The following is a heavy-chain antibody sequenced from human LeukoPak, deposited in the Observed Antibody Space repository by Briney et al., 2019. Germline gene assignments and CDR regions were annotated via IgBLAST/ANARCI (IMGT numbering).Heavy chain of an antibody. CDR1: GFTFNTYG. CDR2: ISYGGGYI. V-gene: IGHV3-21*01. D-gene: IGHD6-19*01. J-gene: IGHJ6*04. Sequence: GGSLRLSCAASGFTFNTYGMNWVRQAPGKGLEWVSSISYGGGYIYYADSVKGRFTISRDNAKNSLYLQMNSLTAEDTAVFYCARGSYSSGPNYYYSMDVWGKGTTVTVSS. CDR3: ARGSYSSGPNYYYSMDV.